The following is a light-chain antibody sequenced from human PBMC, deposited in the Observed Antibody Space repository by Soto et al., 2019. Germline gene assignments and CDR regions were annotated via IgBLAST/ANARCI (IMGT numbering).Light chain of an antibody. J-gene: IGKJ4*01. V-gene: IGKV3-11*01. CDR2: DAS. CDR3: QQRSNWPLT. Sequence: EIVMTQSPATLSVSPGERATLSCRASQSVSSYLAWYQQKPGQAPRLLIYDASNRATGIPARFSGSGSGTDFTLTISSLEPEDFAVYYCQQRSNWPLTFGGRTKVEIK. CDR1: QSVSSY.